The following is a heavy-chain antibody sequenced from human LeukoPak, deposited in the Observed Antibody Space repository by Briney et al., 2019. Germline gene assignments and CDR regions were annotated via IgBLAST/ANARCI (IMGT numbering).Heavy chain of an antibody. CDR3: ARDSGYYLDY. J-gene: IGHJ4*02. V-gene: IGHV3-33*01. D-gene: IGHD3-22*01. CDR2: IWYDGSNK. CDR1: GFTFSSYG. Sequence: PGRSLRLSCAASGFTFSSYGMHWVRQAPGKGLEWVAVIWYDGSNKYYADSVKGRFTISRDKSKNTLYLQMNSLRAEDTAVYYCARDSGYYLDYWGQGTLVTVSS.